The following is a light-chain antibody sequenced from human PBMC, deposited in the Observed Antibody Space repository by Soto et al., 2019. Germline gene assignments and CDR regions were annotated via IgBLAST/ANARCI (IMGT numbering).Light chain of an antibody. CDR1: SSDVGGYNY. V-gene: IGLV2-14*01. Sequence: QSVLTQPASVSGSPGQSITISCTGTSSDVGGYNYVSWYQQHPGKAPKLMIYDVSDRPSGVSNRFSGSKSGNTASLTISGLQAEDEADYYCSSYTSGSTLEVFGTGTKLPS. CDR2: DVS. J-gene: IGLJ1*01. CDR3: SSYTSGSTLEV.